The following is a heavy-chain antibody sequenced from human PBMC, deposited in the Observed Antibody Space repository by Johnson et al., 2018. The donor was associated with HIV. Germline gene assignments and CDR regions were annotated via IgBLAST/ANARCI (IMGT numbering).Heavy chain of an antibody. CDR1: GFSFSSYA. D-gene: IGHD3-3*01. Sequence: VQLVESGGGLVQPGGSLRLSCAASGFSFSSYAMSWVRQAPGKGLEWVSAISGSGGSTYYADSVKGRFTISRDNSKNTLYLQMNSLRAEDTAVYYCAKDIGLQLMGWSTAPADAFHIWGQGTMVTVAS. J-gene: IGHJ3*02. V-gene: IGHV3-23*04. CDR2: ISGSGGST. CDR3: AKDIGLQLMGWSTAPADAFHI.